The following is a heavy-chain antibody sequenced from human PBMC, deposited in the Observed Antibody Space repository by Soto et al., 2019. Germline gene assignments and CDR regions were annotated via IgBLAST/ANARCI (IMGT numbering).Heavy chain of an antibody. V-gene: IGHV3-30*03. J-gene: IGHJ4*02. D-gene: IGHD1-26*01. CDR3: ARKNGGTVWELPDY. Sequence: QVQLVESGGGVVQPGRSLRLSCAAAGFTFSDYGMHWVRQAPGKGLEWVAVTSSDGSIINYGDSVKGRFTISRDNSKNTLFLQMDSLRVEDTAFYHCARKNGGTVWELPDYWGPGTLVTVSS. CDR1: GFTFSDYG. CDR2: TSSDGSII.